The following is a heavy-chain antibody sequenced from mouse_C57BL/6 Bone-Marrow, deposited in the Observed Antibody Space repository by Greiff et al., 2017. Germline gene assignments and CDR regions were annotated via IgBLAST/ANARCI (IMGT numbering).Heavy chain of an antibody. Sequence: EVQLQQSGPVLVKPGASVKMSCKASGYTFTDYYMHWVKQSHGKSLEWIGVINPYNGGTSYNQKFKGKATLTVDKSSSTAYMELNSLTSEDSAVYYCAREYYYGSFYWYFDFGGTGTTVTVSS. CDR1: GYTFTDYY. CDR2: INPYNGGT. CDR3: AREYYYGSFYWYFDF. D-gene: IGHD1-1*01. V-gene: IGHV1-19*01. J-gene: IGHJ1*03.